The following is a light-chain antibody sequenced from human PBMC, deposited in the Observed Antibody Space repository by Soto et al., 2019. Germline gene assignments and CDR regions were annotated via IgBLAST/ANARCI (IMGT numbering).Light chain of an antibody. J-gene: IGKJ2*01. CDR2: GAT. CDR3: QQYGSSPYT. Sequence: EIVLTQSPGTLSLSPGERATLSCRASQSVSTNYLAWYQQKPGQSPRLLIYGATSRDTGIPDRFSGSGSGTDFILNISRLEPEDFALYFCQQYGSSPYTFAQGTKLDIK. V-gene: IGKV3-20*01. CDR1: QSVSTNY.